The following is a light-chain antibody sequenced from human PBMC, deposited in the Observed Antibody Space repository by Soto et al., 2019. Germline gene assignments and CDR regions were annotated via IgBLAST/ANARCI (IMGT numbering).Light chain of an antibody. Sequence: SALTQPASVTGSPGQSITISCTGTSSDVGGYNYVSWYQQHPGKAPKLMIYDVSNRPSGVSNRFSGSKSGNTASLTISGLQAEDEADYYCNSYTSSSTHVFGTGTKVTVL. CDR1: SSDVGGYNY. CDR2: DVS. J-gene: IGLJ1*01. CDR3: NSYTSSSTHV. V-gene: IGLV2-14*01.